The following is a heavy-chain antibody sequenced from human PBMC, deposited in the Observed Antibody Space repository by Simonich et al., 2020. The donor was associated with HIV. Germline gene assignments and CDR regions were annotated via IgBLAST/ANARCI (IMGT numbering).Heavy chain of an antibody. D-gene: IGHD4-17*01. CDR2: INHSEST. CDR1: GGSFSGYY. Sequence: QVQLQQWGAGLLKPSETLSLTCAVYGGSFSGYYWSWIRQPPGKGLEWIGEINHSESTNYNPTLQSRVTISVDTSKNQFSLTLSSVTAADTAVYYCARRHPTTVTTPYFDYWGQGTLVTVSS. V-gene: IGHV4-34*01. CDR3: ARRHPTTVTTPYFDY. J-gene: IGHJ4*02.